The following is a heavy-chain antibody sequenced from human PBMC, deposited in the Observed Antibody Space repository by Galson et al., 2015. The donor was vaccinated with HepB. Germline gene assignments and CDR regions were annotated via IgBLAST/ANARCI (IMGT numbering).Heavy chain of an antibody. D-gene: IGHD5/OR15-5a*01. V-gene: IGHV3-7*03. CDR2: INQHGSEK. Sequence: SLRLSCAASGFTFSSYWMTWVRQAPGKGLEWAANINQHGSEKYYVDSVKGRFTTSRDNAKNSLYLQMDSLRAEDTAVYYCARQQCLDYWGQGTLVTVSS. CDR1: GFTFSSYW. CDR3: ARQQCLDY. J-gene: IGHJ4*02.